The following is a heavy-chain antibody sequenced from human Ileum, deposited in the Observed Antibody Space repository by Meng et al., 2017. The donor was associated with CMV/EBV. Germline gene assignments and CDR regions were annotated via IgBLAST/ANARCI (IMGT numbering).Heavy chain of an antibody. CDR3: ARTLKQLGIY. CDR1: GYTFTGYY. D-gene: IGHD1-1*01. Sequence: SFKASGYTFTGYYRHWVRQAPGQGLEWMGWINPTSGVTNYAQKFQGRVTVTRDTSISTAYMELSSLRSDDTAVYYCARTLKQLGIYWGQGTLVTVSS. CDR2: INPTSGVT. J-gene: IGHJ4*02. V-gene: IGHV1-2*02.